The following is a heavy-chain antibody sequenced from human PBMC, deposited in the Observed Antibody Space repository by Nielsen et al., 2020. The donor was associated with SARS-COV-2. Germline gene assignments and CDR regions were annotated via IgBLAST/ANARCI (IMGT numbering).Heavy chain of an antibody. V-gene: IGHV3-33*01. Sequence: WIRQPPGKGLEWVAVIWYDGSNKYYVDSVKGRFIVSRDNSKNTLYLQMNSLRVEDTAVYYCARDNQGGDYDFWSAIGIDLWGQGATVTVSS. D-gene: IGHD3-3*01. J-gene: IGHJ6*02. CDR2: IWYDGSNK. CDR3: ARDNQGGDYDFWSAIGIDL.